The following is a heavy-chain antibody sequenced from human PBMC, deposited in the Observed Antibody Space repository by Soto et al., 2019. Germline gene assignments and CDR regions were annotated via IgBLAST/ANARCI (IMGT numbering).Heavy chain of an antibody. Sequence: QVQLVQSGAEVKKPGSSVKVSCKASGGTFSSYPISWVRQAPGQGLEWMGRIIPILGIANYAQKFKGRVTITADKSTSTVYMGLSSLRSEDTAVYYCARDKPGHLGSESDYWGQGTLVTVSS. D-gene: IGHD2-15*01. CDR3: ARDKPGHLGSESDY. CDR2: IIPILGIA. CDR1: GGTFSSYP. V-gene: IGHV1-69*04. J-gene: IGHJ4*02.